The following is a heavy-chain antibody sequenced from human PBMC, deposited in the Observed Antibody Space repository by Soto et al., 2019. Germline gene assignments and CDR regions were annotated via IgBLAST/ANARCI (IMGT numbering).Heavy chain of an antibody. CDR3: AREPNYDILTGYYYYGMDV. J-gene: IGHJ6*02. CDR2: INAGNGNT. Sequence: GASVKVSCKASGYTFTSYAMHWVRQAPGQRLEWMGWINAGNGNTKYSQKFQGRVTITRDTSASTAYMELSSLRSDDTAVYYCAREPNYDILTGYYYYGMDVCGQGTTVTVSS. D-gene: IGHD3-9*01. V-gene: IGHV1-3*01. CDR1: GYTFTSYA.